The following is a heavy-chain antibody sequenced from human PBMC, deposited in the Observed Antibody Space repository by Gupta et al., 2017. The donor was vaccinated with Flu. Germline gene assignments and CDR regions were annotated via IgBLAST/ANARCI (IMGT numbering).Heavy chain of an antibody. CDR3: ARGLGEGYYYDSSGYYEPDY. V-gene: IGHV1-8*01. J-gene: IGHJ4*02. CDR2: MNPNSGNT. Sequence: QVQLVQSGAEVKKPGASVKVSCKASGYTFTSYDINWVRQATGQGLEWMGWMNPNSGNTGYAQKFQGRVTMTRNTSISTAYMELSSLRSEDTAVYYCARGLGEGYYYDSSGYYEPDYWGQGTLVTVSS. D-gene: IGHD3-22*01. CDR1: GYTFTSYD.